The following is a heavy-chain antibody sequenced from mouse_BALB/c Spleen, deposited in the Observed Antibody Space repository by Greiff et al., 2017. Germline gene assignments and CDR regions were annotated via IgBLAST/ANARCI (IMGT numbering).Heavy chain of an antibody. Sequence: EVKLQESGAELVKPGASVKLSCTASGFNIKDTYMHWVKQRPEQGLEWIGRIDPANGNTKYDPKFQGKATITADTSSNTAYLQLSSLTSEDTAVYYCARSGTGPWFAYWGQGTLVTVSA. V-gene: IGHV14-3*02. CDR1: GFNIKDTY. J-gene: IGHJ3*01. D-gene: IGHD4-1*01. CDR2: IDPANGNT. CDR3: ARSGTGPWFAY.